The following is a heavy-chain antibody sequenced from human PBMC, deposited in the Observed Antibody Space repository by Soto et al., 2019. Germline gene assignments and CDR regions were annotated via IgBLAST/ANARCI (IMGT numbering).Heavy chain of an antibody. Sequence: QVYLVQSGAEVKKPGSSVKISCKASGGIFSSNTINWVRQAAGQGLEWMGGIIPLFGTANYAEKFQGRVTITAAKCTKTEYMELTSLRSEDTAVYYCASKAACGGDCYAFDSWGQGTLVTVSS. D-gene: IGHD2-21*02. J-gene: IGHJ4*02. CDR2: IIPLFGTA. CDR1: GGIFSSNT. CDR3: ASKAACGGDCYAFDS. V-gene: IGHV1-69*06.